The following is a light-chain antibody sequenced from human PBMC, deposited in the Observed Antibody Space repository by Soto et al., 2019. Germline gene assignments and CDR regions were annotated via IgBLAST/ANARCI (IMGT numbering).Light chain of an antibody. CDR1: QSVGSY. CDR3: QQRSNWPRGT. J-gene: IGKJ2*01. Sequence: EIVLTQSPATLSLSPGERATLSCRASQSVGSYLGWYQHKPGQAPRLLIYDASNRAPGIPARFSGSGSGTDFTHTISSLEPEDCAVNYWQQRSNWPRGTFGQGTKLAIK. CDR2: DAS. V-gene: IGKV3-11*01.